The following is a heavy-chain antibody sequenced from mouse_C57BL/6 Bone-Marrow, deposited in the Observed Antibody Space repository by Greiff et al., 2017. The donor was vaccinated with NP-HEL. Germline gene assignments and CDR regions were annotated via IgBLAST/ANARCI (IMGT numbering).Heavy chain of an antibody. V-gene: IGHV1-55*01. CDR2: IYPGSGST. CDR3: ARSPIYYYGSSYGRKYYFDY. CDR1: GYTFTSYW. J-gene: IGHJ2*01. D-gene: IGHD1-1*01. Sequence: QVQLQQSGAELVKPGASVKMSCKASGYTFTSYWITWVKQRPGQGLEWIGDIYPGSGSTNYNEKFKSKATLTVDTSSSTAYMQLSSLTSEDSAVYYCARSPIYYYGSSYGRKYYFDYWGQGTTLTVSS.